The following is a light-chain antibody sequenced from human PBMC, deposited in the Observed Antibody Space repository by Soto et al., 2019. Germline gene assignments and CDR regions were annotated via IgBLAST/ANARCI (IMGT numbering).Light chain of an antibody. CDR3: QQYNNWPLT. CDR1: QNVNTN. Sequence: EVVMTQSPATLSVSPGDRATLSCRASQNVNTNLAWYQQQPGQAPRLLIFGASTWATGIPARFSGSGSGTELTLNISSLQPEDFAVYYCQQYNNWPLTFGGGTKVEIK. V-gene: IGKV3-15*01. CDR2: GAS. J-gene: IGKJ4*01.